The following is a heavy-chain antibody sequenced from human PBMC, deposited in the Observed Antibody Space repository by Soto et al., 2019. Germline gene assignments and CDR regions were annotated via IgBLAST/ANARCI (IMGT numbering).Heavy chain of an antibody. V-gene: IGHV2-5*02. CDR2: IYWDGES. J-gene: IGHJ4*02. CDR1: GFSFTTTRLG. D-gene: IGHD1-1*01. Sequence: GPAPVHPTGTLRQACSFSGFSFTTTRLGVVWTRQPPGKALEWLAIIYWDGESRYNPLLRRRLTLTEDTSKNQVVLTMTNMDPKDTATYYCAHRDSTGTTTYFDSWGQGIPVTVSS. CDR3: AHRDSTGTTTYFDS.